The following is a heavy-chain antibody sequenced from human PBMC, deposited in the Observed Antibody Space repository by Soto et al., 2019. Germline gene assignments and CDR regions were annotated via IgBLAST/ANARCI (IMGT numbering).Heavy chain of an antibody. CDR3: SRPLRDRNFYYGMAV. CDR2: TIPMFGTP. Sequence: QVQLVQSGAEMQQPGASVRVSCKASGGTFSKYAFSWVRQAPGQGLEWLGGTIPMFGTPNSVQKFPGTVAISADDSTATVYMELSSLRSEDTAVYFGSRPLRDRNFYYGMAVWGQGTTVPVSS. V-gene: IGHV1-69*01. J-gene: IGHJ6*02. D-gene: IGHD3-22*01. CDR1: GGTFSKYA.